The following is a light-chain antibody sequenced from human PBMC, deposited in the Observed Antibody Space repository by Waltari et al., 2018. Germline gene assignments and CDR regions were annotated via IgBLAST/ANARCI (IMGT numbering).Light chain of an antibody. CDR3: CSYTGSYTYVV. Sequence: QSALTQPRSVSGSPGQSVTISCTGTSSDVGGYNHVSWYQQHPGKAPKLMTYDVNKRPSGVPNRFSGSKSGTTASLTISGLQAEDEADYSCCSYTGSYTYVVFGGGTKLTVL. V-gene: IGLV2-11*01. J-gene: IGLJ2*01. CDR1: SSDVGGYNH. CDR2: DVN.